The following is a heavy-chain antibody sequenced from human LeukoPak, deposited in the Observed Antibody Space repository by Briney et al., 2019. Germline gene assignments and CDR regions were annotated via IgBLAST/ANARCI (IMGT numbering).Heavy chain of an antibody. CDR3: ASNIAAADSFDY. D-gene: IGHD6-13*01. CDR2: ISAYNGNT. Sequence: GASVKVSCKASGYTFTSYAITWVRQAPGQGLEWMGWISAYNGNTNYAQKLQARVTMTTDTSTSTAYMELRSLRSDDTAVYYCASNIAAADSFDYWGQGTLVTVSS. J-gene: IGHJ4*02. CDR1: GYTFTSYA. V-gene: IGHV1-18*01.